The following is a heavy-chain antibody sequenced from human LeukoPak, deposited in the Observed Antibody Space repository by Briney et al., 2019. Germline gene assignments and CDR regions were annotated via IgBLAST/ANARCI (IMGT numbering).Heavy chain of an antibody. Sequence: ASVKVSCKASGYTFTGYYIHWLRQAPGQGLEWMGWINPNSGGTSYAQKFQGRVTMTRDTSVTTAYMELSRLRSDDTAVYYCARYSGYDEPFEYWGQGTLVTVSS. J-gene: IGHJ4*02. D-gene: IGHD5-12*01. CDR3: ARYSGYDEPFEY. CDR2: INPNSGGT. V-gene: IGHV1-2*02. CDR1: GYTFTGYY.